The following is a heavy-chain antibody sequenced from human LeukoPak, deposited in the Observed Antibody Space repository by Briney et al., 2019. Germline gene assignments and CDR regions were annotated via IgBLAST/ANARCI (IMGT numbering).Heavy chain of an antibody. D-gene: IGHD4/OR15-4a*01. V-gene: IGHV3-23*01. Sequence: PGGSLRLSCAASGFTFNNYAMVWVRQAPGKGLEWVSAIGSSGETTYYTDSVKGRFTISRDNSKNTLYLQMISLRVEDTAIYYCTKLKGASENWGQGTLVTVSS. CDR3: TKLKGASEN. CDR1: GFTFNNYA. CDR2: IGSSGETT. J-gene: IGHJ4*02.